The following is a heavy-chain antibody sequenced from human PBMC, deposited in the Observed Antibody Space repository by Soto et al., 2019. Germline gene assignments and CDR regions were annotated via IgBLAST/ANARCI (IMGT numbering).Heavy chain of an antibody. Sequence: GGSLRLSCAASGFTFDDYTMHWVRQAPGKGLEWVSLISWDGGSTYYADSVKGRFTISRDNSKNSLYLQMNSLRTEDTALYYCAKEGGYSYGIGSEYFDYWGQGTLVTVSS. D-gene: IGHD5-18*01. CDR1: GFTFDDYT. CDR2: ISWDGGST. V-gene: IGHV3-43*01. CDR3: AKEGGYSYGIGSEYFDY. J-gene: IGHJ4*02.